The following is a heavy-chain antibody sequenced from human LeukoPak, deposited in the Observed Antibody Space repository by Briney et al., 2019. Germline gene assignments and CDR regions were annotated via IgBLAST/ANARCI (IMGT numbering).Heavy chain of an antibody. CDR2: IYHSGST. CDR1: GYSISSGYY. D-gene: IGHD3-22*01. Sequence: SETLSLTCTVSGYSISSGYYWGWIRQPPGKGLEWIGSIYHSGSTYYNPSLKSRVTISVDTSKNQFSLKLSSVTAADTAVYYCARTYYYDSSGYYRWGQGTLVTVSS. V-gene: IGHV4-38-2*02. J-gene: IGHJ4*02. CDR3: ARTYYYDSSGYYR.